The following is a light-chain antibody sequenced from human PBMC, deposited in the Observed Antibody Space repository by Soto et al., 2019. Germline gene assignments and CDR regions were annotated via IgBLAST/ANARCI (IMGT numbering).Light chain of an antibody. CDR1: QSVSSTY. CDR2: GAS. Sequence: EIRLTQSPGTLSLSPGERATFSCRAIQSVSSTYLAWYQQKPGQAPRLLIYGASSRATGIPDRFSGSGSGTDFTLTISRLEAEDFAVYYCQQYGTSPLLTFGGRAKVDI. CDR3: QQYGTSPLLT. V-gene: IGKV3-20*01. J-gene: IGKJ4*01.